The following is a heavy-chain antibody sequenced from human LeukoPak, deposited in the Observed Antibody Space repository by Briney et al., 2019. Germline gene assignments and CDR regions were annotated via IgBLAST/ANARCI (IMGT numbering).Heavy chain of an antibody. CDR3: AGHRGAMVFDY. CDR2: IYTSGST. Sequence: PSETLSLTCTVSGGSISSGDYYWSWIRQPAGKGLEWIGRIYTSGSTNYNPSLKSRVTISVDTSKNQFSLKLSSVTAADTAVYYCAGHRGAMVFDYWGQGTLVTVSS. V-gene: IGHV4-61*02. CDR1: GGSISSGDYY. J-gene: IGHJ4*02. D-gene: IGHD3-10*01.